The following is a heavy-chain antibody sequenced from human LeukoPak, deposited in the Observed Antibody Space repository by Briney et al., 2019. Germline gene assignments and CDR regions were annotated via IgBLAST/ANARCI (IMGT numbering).Heavy chain of an antibody. CDR1: GVTFSSYA. V-gene: IGHV3-23*01. Sequence: PGGSLRLSCAASGVTFSSYAMSWVRQAPGKGLEWVSTISASGTITYYAGSVKGRFTISRDNSKNTLYLQMNSLRAEDTAVYYCAKADSYYDLLTCFDFWGQGTLVTVSS. D-gene: IGHD3-9*01. J-gene: IGHJ4*02. CDR3: AKADSYYDLLTCFDF. CDR2: ISASGTIT.